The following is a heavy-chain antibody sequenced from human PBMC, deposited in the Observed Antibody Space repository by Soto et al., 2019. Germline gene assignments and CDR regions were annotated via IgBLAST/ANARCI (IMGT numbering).Heavy chain of an antibody. V-gene: IGHV4-59*01. CDR1: CCSISIYY. CDR3: ASMAARWWFDP. J-gene: IGHJ5*02. CDR2: IYYSGST. D-gene: IGHD6-6*01. Sequence: LSLTCTVSCCSISIYYLSWIRQPPGKGLEWIGYIYYSGSTNYNPSLKSRVTISVDTSKNQFSLKLSSVTAADTAVYYCASMAARWWFDPWGQGTLVTVSS.